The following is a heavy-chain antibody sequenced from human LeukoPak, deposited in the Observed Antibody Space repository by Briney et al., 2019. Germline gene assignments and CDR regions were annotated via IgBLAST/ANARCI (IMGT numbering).Heavy chain of an antibody. CDR3: ARVEALGIGNTFEDY. Sequence: GGSLRLSCAASGFTFSSYWMHWVRQAPGKGLVWVSRINTDGSSTSYADSVKGRFTISRDNAKNTLYLQMNSLRAEDTAVYYCARVEALGIGNTFEDYWGQGTLVTVSS. D-gene: IGHD1-7*01. V-gene: IGHV3-74*01. CDR1: GFTFSSYW. J-gene: IGHJ4*02. CDR2: INTDGSST.